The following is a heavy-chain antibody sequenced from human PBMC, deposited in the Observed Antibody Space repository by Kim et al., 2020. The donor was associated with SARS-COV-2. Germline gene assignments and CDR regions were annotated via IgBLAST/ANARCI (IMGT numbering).Heavy chain of an antibody. Sequence: GGSLRLSCAASGFTFSSYWMSWVRQAPGKGLEWVANIKQDGSEKYYVDSVKGRFTISRDNAKNSLYLQMNSLRAEDTAVYYCARERGIVVANGWFDPWGQGTLVTVSS. J-gene: IGHJ5*02. CDR1: GFTFSSYW. V-gene: IGHV3-7*01. CDR2: IKQDGSEK. CDR3: ARERGIVVANGWFDP. D-gene: IGHD3-22*01.